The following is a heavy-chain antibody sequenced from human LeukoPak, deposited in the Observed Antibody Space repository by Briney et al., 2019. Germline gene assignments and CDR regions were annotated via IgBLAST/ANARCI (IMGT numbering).Heavy chain of an antibody. Sequence: GSLRLSCAASAFTFSLYAMSWVRQPPGKGLEWIGEINHSGSTNYNPSLKSRVTISVDTSKNQFSLKLSSVTAADTAVYYCARGDCSSTICYSPMDVWGKGTTVTVSS. J-gene: IGHJ6*03. CDR2: INHSGST. V-gene: IGHV4-34*01. CDR1: AFTFSLYA. D-gene: IGHD2-2*01. CDR3: ARGDCSSTICYSPMDV.